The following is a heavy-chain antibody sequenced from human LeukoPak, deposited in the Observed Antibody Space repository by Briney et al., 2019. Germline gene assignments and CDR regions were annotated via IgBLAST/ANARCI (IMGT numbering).Heavy chain of an antibody. V-gene: IGHV4-59*01. CDR1: GGSISTYQ. CDR3: ARDGPQWLAAFDY. Sequence: SKTLSLTCTVSGGSISTYQWSWIRQPPGKGLEWIGNVYKSGSTNYNPSLKSRVTISIDTSKKQFSLKMNSVTAADTAVYHCARDGPQWLAAFDYWGRGALVTVSS. CDR2: VYKSGST. J-gene: IGHJ4*02. D-gene: IGHD6-19*01.